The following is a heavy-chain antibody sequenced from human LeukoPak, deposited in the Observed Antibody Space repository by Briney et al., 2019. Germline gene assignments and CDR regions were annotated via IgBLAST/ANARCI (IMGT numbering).Heavy chain of an antibody. J-gene: IGHJ6*03. D-gene: IGHD3-22*01. Sequence: GESLKISCKGSAYSFTSYWIGWVRQMPGKRLKGMGSIYPDDSDTRYSPSFQGQVTISADKSISTAYLQWSTLRASDTAIYYCARHSYDSSDFHYMDVWGKGTTVTISS. CDR2: IYPDDSDT. CDR3: ARHSYDSSDFHYMDV. V-gene: IGHV5-51*01. CDR1: AYSFTSYW.